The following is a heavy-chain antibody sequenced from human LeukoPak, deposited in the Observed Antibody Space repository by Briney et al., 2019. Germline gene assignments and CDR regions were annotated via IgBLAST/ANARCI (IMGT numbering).Heavy chain of an antibody. J-gene: IGHJ5*02. Sequence: PSETPSLTCTVSGGSISSYYWSWIRQPPGKGLEWIGYIYTSGSTNYNPSLKSRVTISVDTSKNQFSLKLSSVTAADTAVYYCARGGWFDPWGQGTLVTVSS. D-gene: IGHD3-16*01. CDR2: IYTSGST. CDR3: ARGGWFDP. V-gene: IGHV4-4*09. CDR1: GGSISSYY.